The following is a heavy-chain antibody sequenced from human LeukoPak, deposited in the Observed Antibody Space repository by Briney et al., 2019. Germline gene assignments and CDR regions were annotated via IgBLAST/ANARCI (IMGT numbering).Heavy chain of an antibody. J-gene: IGHJ4*02. CDR1: GDSITTSSYY. CDR3: ARGTYSNYTDY. D-gene: IGHD4-11*01. Sequence: SETLSLTCTVSGDSITTSSYYWVWIRQPPGKGLEWIGSIHYNGGTSFNPSLKSRVTISVDTSKNQFSLKLSSVTAADTAVFYCARGTYSNYTDYWGQGTLVTVSS. CDR2: IHYNGGT. V-gene: IGHV4-39*07.